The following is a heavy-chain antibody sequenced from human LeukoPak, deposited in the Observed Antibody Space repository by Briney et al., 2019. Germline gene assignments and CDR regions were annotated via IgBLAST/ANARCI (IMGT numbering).Heavy chain of an antibody. Sequence: PGGSLRLSCAASGFTFSSYAMSWVRQAPGKGLEWVSAISGSGGSTYYADSVKGRFTISRDNSKNTLYLQMNSLRAEDTAVYYCAKGGPGGNPTRRYFDYWGQGTLVTVSS. CDR3: AKGGPGGNPTRRYFDY. CDR2: ISGSGGST. J-gene: IGHJ4*02. CDR1: GFTFSSYA. D-gene: IGHD4-23*01. V-gene: IGHV3-23*01.